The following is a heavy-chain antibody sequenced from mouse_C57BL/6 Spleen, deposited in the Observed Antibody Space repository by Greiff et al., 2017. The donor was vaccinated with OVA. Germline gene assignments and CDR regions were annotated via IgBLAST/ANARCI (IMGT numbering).Heavy chain of an antibody. D-gene: IGHD2-3*01. V-gene: IGHV5-16*01. CDR3: ARDDGYSYFDY. Sequence: EVMLVESEGGLVQPGSSMKLSCTASGFTFSDYYMAWVRQVPEKGLEWVANINYDGSSTYYLDSLKSRFIISRDNAKNILYLQMSSLKSEDTATYYCARDDGYSYFDYWGQGTTLTVSS. J-gene: IGHJ2*01. CDR1: GFTFSDYY. CDR2: INYDGSST.